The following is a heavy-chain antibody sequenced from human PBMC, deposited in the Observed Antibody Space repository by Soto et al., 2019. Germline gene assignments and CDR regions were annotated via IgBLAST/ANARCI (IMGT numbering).Heavy chain of an antibody. D-gene: IGHD6-19*01. Sequence: GSLRLSCAASGFTFNNYAMSWVRQAPGKGLEWVSFMSGSGGNRFHADSVKGRFTISRDNSRTTLYLQMNSLRAEDTAIYYCAKLPLAGIHYFDHWGQGTQVTVSS. V-gene: IGHV3-23*01. CDR1: GFTFNNYA. CDR2: MSGSGGNR. CDR3: AKLPLAGIHYFDH. J-gene: IGHJ4*02.